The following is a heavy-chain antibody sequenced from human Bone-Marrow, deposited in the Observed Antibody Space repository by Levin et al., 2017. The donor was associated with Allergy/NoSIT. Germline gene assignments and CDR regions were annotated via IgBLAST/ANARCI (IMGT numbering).Heavy chain of an antibody. CDR2: ISYDGSNK. Sequence: PGGSLRLSCAASGFTFSSYGMHWVRQAPGKGLEWVAVISYDGSNKYYADSVKGRFTISRDNSKNTLYLQMNSLRAEDTAVYYCAKDVSMITFGGVIVNGLDYWGQGTLVTVSS. V-gene: IGHV3-30*18. CDR1: GFTFSSYG. D-gene: IGHD3-16*02. CDR3: AKDVSMITFGGVIVNGLDY. J-gene: IGHJ4*02.